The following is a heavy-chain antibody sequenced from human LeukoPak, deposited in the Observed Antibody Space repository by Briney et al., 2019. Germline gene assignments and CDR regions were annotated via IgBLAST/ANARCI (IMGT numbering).Heavy chain of an antibody. Sequence: GGSLRLSCAASGFTFSSYSMNWVRQAPGKGLEWVSSISSSSGYIYYADSVKGRFTISRDNAKNSLYLQMNSLRAEDTAVYYCARGRRVLDDYWGQGTLVTVSS. CDR1: GFTFSSYS. CDR2: ISSSSGYI. CDR3: ARGRRVLDDY. V-gene: IGHV3-21*01. D-gene: IGHD1-1*01. J-gene: IGHJ4*02.